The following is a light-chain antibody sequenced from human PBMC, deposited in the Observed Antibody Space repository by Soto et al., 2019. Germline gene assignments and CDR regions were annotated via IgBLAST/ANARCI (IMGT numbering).Light chain of an antibody. Sequence: DFHMTQSPSTLSASVGDRVTITCRASQSISTYLAWCQQKPGKAPTVLIYDASRLESGVPSSFSGSGSGTEFTLTISSLQPDDFATYYCQQYYSFPWTFGQGTKVEIK. V-gene: IGKV1-5*01. CDR1: QSISTY. CDR3: QQYYSFPWT. CDR2: DAS. J-gene: IGKJ1*01.